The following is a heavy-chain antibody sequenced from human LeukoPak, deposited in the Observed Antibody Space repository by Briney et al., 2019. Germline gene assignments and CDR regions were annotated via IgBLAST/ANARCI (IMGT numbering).Heavy chain of an antibody. J-gene: IGHJ4*02. CDR2: TNTDGSST. CDR3: ARVYSSLWAPSFDY. D-gene: IGHD3-22*01. CDR1: GFTFSSYW. V-gene: IGHV3-74*03. Sequence: GGSLRLSCAASGFTFSSYWMHWVRQAPGKGLVWVSGTNTDGSSTMYADSVKGRFTISRDNAKNSLFLQMNSLRAEDTAVYYCARVYSSLWAPSFDYWGQGALVTVSS.